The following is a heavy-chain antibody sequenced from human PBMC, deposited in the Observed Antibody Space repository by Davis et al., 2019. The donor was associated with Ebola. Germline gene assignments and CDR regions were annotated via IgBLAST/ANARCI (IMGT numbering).Heavy chain of an antibody. CDR3: ARWPGRAPDY. Sequence: PSETLSLTCTVSGGSMSSQHWSWIRQPPGKGLEWIGHIYYSGSTDYNPSLKSRVTISIDTSKNQFSLNLNSVTAADTAVYYCARWPGRAPDYWGPGVLVTVSS. J-gene: IGHJ4*02. CDR1: GGSMSSQH. CDR2: IYYSGST. V-gene: IGHV4-59*11.